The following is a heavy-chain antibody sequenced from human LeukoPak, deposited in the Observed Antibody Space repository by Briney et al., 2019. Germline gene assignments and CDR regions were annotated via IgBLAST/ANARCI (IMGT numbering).Heavy chain of an antibody. CDR2: IYPGDSDP. V-gene: IGHV5-51*01. J-gene: IGHJ4*02. CDR1: GYSFTSYW. Sequence: GESLKISCKGSGYSFTSYWIGWGRQMPGKGLEWMGIIYPGDSDPRYSPSFQGQVTISADKSISTAYLQWSSLKASDTAMYYCARQPRLWSDYIDYWGQGTLVTVSS. CDR3: ARQPRLWSDYIDY. D-gene: IGHD5-18*01.